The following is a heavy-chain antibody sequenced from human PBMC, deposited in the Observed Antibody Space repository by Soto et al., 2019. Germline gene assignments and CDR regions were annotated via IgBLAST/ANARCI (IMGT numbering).Heavy chain of an antibody. CDR3: TRATFGVGMDL. V-gene: IGHV3-13*01. CDR2: LGGAGAR. J-gene: IGHJ6*02. CDR1: GFPYRIYD. D-gene: IGHD3-10*01. Sequence: GFLILSCSSFGFPYRIYDMHLVRHVPGKGLEWVSSLGGAGAREYAGSVRGRFTISRDNAKNSLYLQMDSLRVGDTAVYYCTRATFGVGMDLWGQGTPVTVSS.